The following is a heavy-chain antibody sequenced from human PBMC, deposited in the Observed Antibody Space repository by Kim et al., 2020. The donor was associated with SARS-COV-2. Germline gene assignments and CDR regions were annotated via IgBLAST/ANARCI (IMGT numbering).Heavy chain of an antibody. CDR3: AKDHEWELRGAAWFDP. V-gene: IGHV3-9*01. J-gene: IGHJ5*02. CDR1: GFTFDDYA. CDR2: ISWNSGSI. D-gene: IGHD1-26*01. Sequence: GGSLRLSCAASGFTFDDYAMHWVRQAPGKGLEWVSGISWNSGSIGYADSVKGRFTISRDNAKNSLYLQMNSLRAEDTALYYCAKDHEWELRGAAWFDPWGQGTLVTVSS.